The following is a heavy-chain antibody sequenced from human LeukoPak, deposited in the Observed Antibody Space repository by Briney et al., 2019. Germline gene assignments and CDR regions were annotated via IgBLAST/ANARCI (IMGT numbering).Heavy chain of an antibody. D-gene: IGHD4-17*01. Sequence: QSGGSLRLSCAASGFTFSSYSMNWVRQAPGKGLEYVSAISSNGGSTYYANSVKGRFTISRDNSKNTLYLQMGSLRAEDMAVYYCARDAWTTVTTPLTNWGQGTLVTVSS. CDR3: ARDAWTTVTTPLTN. V-gene: IGHV3-64*01. CDR1: GFTFSSYS. J-gene: IGHJ4*02. CDR2: ISSNGGST.